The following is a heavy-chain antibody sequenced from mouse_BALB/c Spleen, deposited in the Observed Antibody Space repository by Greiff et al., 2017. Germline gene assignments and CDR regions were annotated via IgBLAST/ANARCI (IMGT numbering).Heavy chain of an antibody. Sequence: EVKLVESGGGLVQPGGSRKLSCAASGFTFSSFGMHWVRQAPEKGLEWVAYISSGSSTIYYADTVKGRFTISRDNPKNTLFLQMTSLRSEDTAMYYCARRTTVVANYAMDYWGQGTSVTVSS. V-gene: IGHV5-17*02. CDR3: ARRTTVVANYAMDY. CDR1: GFTFSSFG. D-gene: IGHD1-1*01. CDR2: ISSGSSTI. J-gene: IGHJ4*01.